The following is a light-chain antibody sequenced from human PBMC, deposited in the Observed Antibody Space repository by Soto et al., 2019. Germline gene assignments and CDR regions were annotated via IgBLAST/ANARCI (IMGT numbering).Light chain of an antibody. Sequence: EIVLTQSPGTLSLSPGERATLSCRASQSVSSNYLAWYQRKPGQAPRLLIYGASSRAIDIPNRFSGSGSGTDFTLTITRLEAEELAVYYSRPYGSSPPTFGQGTKVEI. V-gene: IGKV3-20*01. CDR3: RPYGSSPPT. CDR2: GAS. J-gene: IGKJ1*01. CDR1: QSVSSNY.